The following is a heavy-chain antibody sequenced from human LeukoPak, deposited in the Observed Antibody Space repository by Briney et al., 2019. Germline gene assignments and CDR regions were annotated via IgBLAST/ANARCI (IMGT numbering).Heavy chain of an antibody. CDR1: GGSFSGYY. V-gene: IGHV4-59*01. Sequence: SETLSLTCAVYGGSFSGYYWSWIRQPPGKGLEWIGYIYYSGSTNYNPSLKSRVTISVDTSKNQLSLKLRSVTAADTAVYYCATYYYDSSGYLQTLGRAAEYFQHWGQGTLVTVSS. CDR2: IYYSGST. D-gene: IGHD3-22*01. J-gene: IGHJ1*01. CDR3: ATYYYDSSGYLQTLGRAAEYFQH.